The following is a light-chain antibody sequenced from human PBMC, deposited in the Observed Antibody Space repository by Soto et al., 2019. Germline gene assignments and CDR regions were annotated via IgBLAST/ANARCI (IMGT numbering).Light chain of an antibody. CDR3: QQYYSSLWT. J-gene: IGKJ1*01. Sequence: DIVMTQSPDSLAVSLGERATINCKSGQSVLYRSDNKNYLAWDQQKPGQPPKLLIYWASTRESGVPERFSGSGSETDCTLTISRLQAEDVAVYYCQQYYSSLWTFGQGTKVEIK. CDR2: WAS. V-gene: IGKV4-1*01. CDR1: QSVLYRSDNKNY.